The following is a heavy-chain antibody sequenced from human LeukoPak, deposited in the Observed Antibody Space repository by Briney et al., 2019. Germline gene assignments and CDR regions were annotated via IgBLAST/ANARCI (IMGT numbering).Heavy chain of an antibody. J-gene: IGHJ4*02. CDR2: IKQDGSEK. CDR1: GFTFTGYW. V-gene: IGHV3-7*05. Sequence: GGSLRLSCAASGFTFTGYWMNWVRQAPGKGLEWVANIKQDGSEKYYVDSVKGRFTISRDNAKNSLYLQMNSLRAEDTAVYYCVRDDAPQYYWGQGTLVTVSS. CDR3: VRDDAPQYY.